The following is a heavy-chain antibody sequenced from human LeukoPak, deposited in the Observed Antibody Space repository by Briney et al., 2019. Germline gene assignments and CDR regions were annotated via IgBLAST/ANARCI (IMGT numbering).Heavy chain of an antibody. CDR2: ISGSGGST. J-gene: IGHJ6*03. V-gene: IGHV3-23*01. Sequence: GGSLRLSCAASGFTFSSYGMSWVRQAPGKGLEWVSAISGSGGSTYYADSVKGRFTISRDNSKNTLYLQMNSLRTEDTALYYCVRGKQNMDVWGKGTTVTISS. CDR1: GFTFSSYG. CDR3: VRGKQNMDV. D-gene: IGHD3-10*01.